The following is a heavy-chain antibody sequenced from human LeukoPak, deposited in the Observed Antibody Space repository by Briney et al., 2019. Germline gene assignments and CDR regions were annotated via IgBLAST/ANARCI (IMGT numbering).Heavy chain of an antibody. CDR3: ARTYYYDSSGYPVFDY. CDR1: GYTFTGYY. CDR2: INPNSGGT. V-gene: IGHV1-2*02. J-gene: IGHJ4*02. Sequence: ASVTVSCKASGYTFTGYYMHWVRQAPGQGLEWMGWINPNSGGTNYAQKFQGRVTMTRDTSISTAYMELSRLRSDDTAVYYCARTYYYDSSGYPVFDYWGQGTLVTVSS. D-gene: IGHD3-22*01.